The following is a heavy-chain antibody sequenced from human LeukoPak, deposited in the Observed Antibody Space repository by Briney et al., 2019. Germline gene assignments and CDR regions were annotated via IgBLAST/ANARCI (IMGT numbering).Heavy chain of an antibody. CDR2: ISGSGIST. CDR3: ARIGDDYGDYYFDY. V-gene: IGHV3-23*01. Sequence: GGSLRLSCAASGYTFSSYAMRWVRLAPGKGLECVSSISGSGISTYYADSVKGRFTISRDNAKNSLYLQMNSLRAEDTAVYYCARIGDDYGDYYFDYWGQGTLVTVSS. CDR1: GYTFSSYA. J-gene: IGHJ4*02. D-gene: IGHD4-17*01.